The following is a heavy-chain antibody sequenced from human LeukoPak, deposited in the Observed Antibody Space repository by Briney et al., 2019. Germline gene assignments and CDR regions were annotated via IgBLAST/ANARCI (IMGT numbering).Heavy chain of an antibody. V-gene: IGHV3-66*01. Sequence: GGSLRLSCAASGLTVTNNYWHWVRQPPGKGPEWISILYSDGDTKYADSVKGRFTFSRDSSRKTLYLQMNGLRAEDTAVYYCARGYYYHTSGYWGIDYWGQGTLVTVSS. CDR3: ARGYYYHTSGYWGIDY. CDR1: GLTVTNNY. CDR2: LYSDGDT. D-gene: IGHD3-22*01. J-gene: IGHJ4*02.